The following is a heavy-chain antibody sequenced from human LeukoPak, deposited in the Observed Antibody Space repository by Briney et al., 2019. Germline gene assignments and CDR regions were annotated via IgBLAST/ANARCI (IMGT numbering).Heavy chain of an antibody. D-gene: IGHD3-3*01. CDR1: GFTFSSYA. CDR3: ARVLRSKYYMDV. V-gene: IGHV3-30*01. J-gene: IGHJ6*03. CDR2: ISYDGSNK. Sequence: GGSLRLSCAVSGFTFSSYAMHWVRQAPGKGLEWVAVISYDGSNKYYADSVKGRFTISRDNSKNTLYPQMNSLRAEDTAVYYCARVLRSKYYMDVWGKGTTVTVSS.